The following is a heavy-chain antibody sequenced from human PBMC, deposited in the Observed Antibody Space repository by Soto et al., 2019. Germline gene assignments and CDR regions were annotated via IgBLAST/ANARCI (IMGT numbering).Heavy chain of an antibody. Sequence: EVQLVESGGGVVQPGGSLRLSCTASGFPFNTHWMHWVRQAPGKGLVWFSRIYFDGITTNYADSVKGRLTVARDNAKNTVYLHVNTLRDEDTAVYYCAGGGAMGVDYWGQGTLVTVSS. CDR1: GFPFNTHW. CDR3: AGGGAMGVDY. V-gene: IGHV3-74*01. D-gene: IGHD1-26*01. CDR2: IYFDGITT. J-gene: IGHJ4*02.